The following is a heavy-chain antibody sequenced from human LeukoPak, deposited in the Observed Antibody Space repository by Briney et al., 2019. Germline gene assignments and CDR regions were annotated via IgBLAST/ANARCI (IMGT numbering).Heavy chain of an antibody. CDR2: IIPIFGTA. D-gene: IGHD3-16*02. Sequence: PVKVSCKASGGTFSSYAISWVRQAPGQGLEWMGGIIPIFGTANYAQKFQGRVTITADESTSTAYMELSSLRSEDTAVYYCARSDNYVWGSYRPYYYYMDVWGKGTTVTISS. CDR1: GGTFSSYA. V-gene: IGHV1-69*13. J-gene: IGHJ6*03. CDR3: ARSDNYVWGSYRPYYYYMDV.